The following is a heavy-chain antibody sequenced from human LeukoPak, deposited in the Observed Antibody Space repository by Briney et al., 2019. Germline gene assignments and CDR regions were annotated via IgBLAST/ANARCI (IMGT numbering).Heavy chain of an antibody. Sequence: GGSLRLSCAASGFTFGSYAMSWVRQAPGKGLEWVSTIGGSGGGTYYAESVKGRFIISRDTSKNTLFLQMNSLRAEDTALYYCARNDFGSGWLGDYWGQGTLVTVFS. D-gene: IGHD6-19*01. V-gene: IGHV3-23*01. CDR3: ARNDFGSGWLGDY. CDR2: IGGSGGGT. CDR1: GFTFGSYA. J-gene: IGHJ4*02.